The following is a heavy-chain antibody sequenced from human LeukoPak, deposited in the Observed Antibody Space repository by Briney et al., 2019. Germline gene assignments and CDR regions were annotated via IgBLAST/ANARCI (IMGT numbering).Heavy chain of an antibody. J-gene: IGHJ4*02. V-gene: IGHV1-69*13. D-gene: IGHD6-19*01. Sequence: SVKVSCKASGGTFSSYAISWVRQAPGQGLEWMGGIIPIFGTANYAQKFQGRVTITADESTSTAYMELSSLRSEDTAVYYCAKDRDVGYSSGWYEPFDYWGQGTLVTVSS. CDR3: AKDRDVGYSSGWYEPFDY. CDR1: GGTFSSYA. CDR2: IIPIFGTA.